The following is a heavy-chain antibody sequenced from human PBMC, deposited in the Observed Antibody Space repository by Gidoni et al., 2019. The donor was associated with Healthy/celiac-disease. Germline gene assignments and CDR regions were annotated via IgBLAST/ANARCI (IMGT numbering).Heavy chain of an antibody. CDR3: ARDSSGGYGVWFDP. CDR2: IYSGGST. J-gene: IGHJ5*02. D-gene: IGHD6-19*01. V-gene: IGHV3-53*01. CDR1: GFTVSSNY. Sequence: EVQLVESGGGLIQPGGSLRLSCAASGFTVSSNYMSWVRQAPGKGLEWVSVIYSGGSTYYADSVKGRFTISRDNSKNTLYLQMNSLRAEDTAVYYCARDSSGGYGVWFDPWGQGTLVTVSS.